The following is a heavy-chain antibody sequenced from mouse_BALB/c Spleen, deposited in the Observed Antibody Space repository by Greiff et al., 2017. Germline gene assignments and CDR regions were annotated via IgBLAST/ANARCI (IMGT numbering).Heavy chain of an antibody. J-gene: IGHJ3*01. CDR3: GYGYPAY. Sequence: QVQLKESGAELAKPGASVKMSCKASGYTFTSYWMHWVKQRPGQGLEWIGYINPSTGYTEYNQKFKDKATLTADKSSSTAYMQLSSLTSEDSAVYYCGYGYPAYWGQGTLVTVSA. CDR1: GYTFTSYW. D-gene: IGHD2-2*01. V-gene: IGHV1-7*01. CDR2: INPSTGYT.